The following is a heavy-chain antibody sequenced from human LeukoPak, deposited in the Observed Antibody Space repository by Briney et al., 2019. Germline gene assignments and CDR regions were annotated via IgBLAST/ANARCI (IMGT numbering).Heavy chain of an antibody. D-gene: IGHD6-13*01. Sequence: ASVKVSCKASGYTFTSYDIHSVRQATGQGVEGMGWMSTNSGNTGYAQKFQGRVTMTRNTSISTAYMELSSLRSEDTAVYYCARGPYSSSWYEYWGQGTLVTVSS. CDR3: ARGPYSSSWYEY. CDR2: MSTNSGNT. J-gene: IGHJ4*02. V-gene: IGHV1-8*01. CDR1: GYTFTSYD.